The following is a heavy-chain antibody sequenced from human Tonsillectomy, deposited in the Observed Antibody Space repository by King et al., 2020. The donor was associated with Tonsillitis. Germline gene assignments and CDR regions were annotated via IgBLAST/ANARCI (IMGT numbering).Heavy chain of an antibody. V-gene: IGHV4-59*08. CDR2: IYYSGST. CDR3: AAVPAEYYYDSSAFDY. Sequence: VQLQESGPGLVKPSETPSLTCTVSGGSISSYYWSWIRQPPGKGLEWIGYIYYSGSTNYNPSLKSRVTISVDTSKNQFSLKLSSVTAADTAVYYCAAVPAEYYYDSSAFDYWGQGTLVTVSS. CDR1: GGSISSYY. J-gene: IGHJ4*02. D-gene: IGHD3-22*01.